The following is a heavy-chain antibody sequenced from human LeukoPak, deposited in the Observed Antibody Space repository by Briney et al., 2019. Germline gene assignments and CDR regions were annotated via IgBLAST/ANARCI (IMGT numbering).Heavy chain of an antibody. D-gene: IGHD4-11*01. Sequence: GGSLTLSCAASGFAFSSYWVDWVRQAPGKGLVWVSRINSDGSSTTYADSVQGRFTISRDNAKNTLYLQMNSLRADDTAVYYCARSVYSYYANWFYPWGQRTMLTVCS. CDR3: ARSVYSYYANWFYP. V-gene: IGHV3-74*01. J-gene: IGHJ5*02. CDR2: INSDGSST. CDR1: GFAFSSYW.